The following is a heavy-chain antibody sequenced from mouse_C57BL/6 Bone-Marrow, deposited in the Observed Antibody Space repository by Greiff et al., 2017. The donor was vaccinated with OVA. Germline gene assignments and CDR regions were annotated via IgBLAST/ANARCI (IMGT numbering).Heavy chain of an antibody. CDR3: TTPITTVVATSNY. CDR1: GFNIKDDY. CDR2: IDPENGDT. J-gene: IGHJ2*01. V-gene: IGHV14-4*01. D-gene: IGHD1-1*01. Sequence: EVKLVESGAELVRPGASVKLSCTASGFNIKDDYMHWVKQRPEQGLEWIGWIDPENGDTEYASKFQGKATITADTSSNTAYLQLSSLTSEDTAVYYCTTPITTVVATSNYWGQGTTLTVSS.